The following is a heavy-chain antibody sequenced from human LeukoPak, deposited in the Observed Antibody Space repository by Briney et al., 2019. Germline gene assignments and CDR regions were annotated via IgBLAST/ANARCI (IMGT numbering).Heavy chain of an antibody. D-gene: IGHD5-18*01. CDR2: IRGDGSEA. CDR3: AGVLYCRENSYAGAFDQ. V-gene: IGHV3-7*01. CDR1: GFTFSNFW. J-gene: IGHJ4*02. Sequence: GGSLRLSCAASGFTFSNFWMIWVRQAPGKGLEGVANIRGDGSEAYYVDFVKGRFTIHRDNDKNSLHLQMNSLRVEDTAVYYCAGVLYCRENSYAGAFDQWGQGTMVTVSS.